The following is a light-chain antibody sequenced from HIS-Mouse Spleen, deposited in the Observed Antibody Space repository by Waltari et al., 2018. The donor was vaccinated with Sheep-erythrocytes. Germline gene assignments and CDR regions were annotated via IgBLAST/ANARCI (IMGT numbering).Light chain of an antibody. V-gene: IGLV2-23*01. CDR3: CSYAGSSTYVV. J-gene: IGLJ2*01. CDR2: EGS. CDR1: SGVVGSYNL. Sequence: QSALTQPASVSGSPGQSITISCTVTSGVVGSYNLFSWYQQHPGKAPKLMIYEGSKRPSGVSNRFSGSKSGNTASLTISGLQAEDEADYYCCSYAGSSTYVVFGGGTKLTVL.